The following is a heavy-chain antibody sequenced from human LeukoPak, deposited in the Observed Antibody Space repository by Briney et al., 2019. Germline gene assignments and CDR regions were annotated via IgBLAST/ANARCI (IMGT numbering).Heavy chain of an antibody. V-gene: IGHV1-69*05. D-gene: IGHD5-18*01. CDR2: IIPIFGTA. J-gene: IGHJ4*02. CDR1: GGTFSSYA. Sequence: GASVKVSCKASGGTFSSYAISWVRQAPGQGLEWMGRIIPIFGTANYAQKFQGRVTITTDESTSTAYMELSSLRSEDTAVYYCASASGYSYGPQGSYYFDYWGQGTLVTASS. CDR3: ASASGYSYGPQGSYYFDY.